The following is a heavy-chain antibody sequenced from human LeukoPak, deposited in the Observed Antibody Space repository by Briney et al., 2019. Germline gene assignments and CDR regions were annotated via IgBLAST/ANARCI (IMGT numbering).Heavy chain of an antibody. CDR1: GFTFSVFE. V-gene: IGHV3-48*03. J-gene: IGHJ4*02. CDR2: ISSAGSYT. D-gene: IGHD4-23*01. Sequence: GGSLRLSCVASGFTFSVFEMNWVRQAPGKGLEWVSYISSAGSYTYYADSVKGRFTISRDNAKNSLYLQMNSLRAEDTSIYYCARDASGGNLPFDYWGQGTLVTVSS. CDR3: ARDASGGNLPFDY.